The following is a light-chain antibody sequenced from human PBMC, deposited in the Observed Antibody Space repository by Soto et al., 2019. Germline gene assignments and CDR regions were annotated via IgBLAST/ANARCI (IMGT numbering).Light chain of an antibody. J-gene: IGKJ1*01. CDR1: QSVSSSY. Sequence: EIVLTQSPGTLSLSPGERATLSCMASQSVSSSYLAWYQQKPGQAPRLLIYGASSRATGIPDRFSGSGSGTDFTLTISRLEPEDFAVYYCQQYDSLWTFGHGTKVEIK. CDR3: QQYDSLWT. CDR2: GAS. V-gene: IGKV3-20*01.